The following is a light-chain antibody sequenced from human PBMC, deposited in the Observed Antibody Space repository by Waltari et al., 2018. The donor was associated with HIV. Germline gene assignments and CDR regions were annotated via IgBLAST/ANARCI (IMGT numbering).Light chain of an antibody. V-gene: IGLV2-8*01. CDR2: EVS. Sequence: QSALTQPPPASGSPGQSGTISCTGTSSDVGGYNCVPWNQQHPGKAPKLTIYEVSKRPSGVPDRFSGSKSGNTASLTVSGLQAEDEADYYCSSYAGSDNFVFGTGTKVTVL. J-gene: IGLJ1*01. CDR1: SSDVGGYNC. CDR3: SSYAGSDNFV.